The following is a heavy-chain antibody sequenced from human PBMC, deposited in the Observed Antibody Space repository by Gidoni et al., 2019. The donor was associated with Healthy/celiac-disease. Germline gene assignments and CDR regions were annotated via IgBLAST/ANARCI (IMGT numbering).Heavy chain of an antibody. CDR1: GFTFSSYS. CDR3: ARLAAAGTGWRTKYYGMDV. J-gene: IGHJ6*02. CDR2: ISSSSSYI. V-gene: IGHV3-21*01. Sequence: EVQLVESGGGLVKPGGSLRLSCAASGFTFSSYSMNWVRQAPGKGLEWVSSISSSSSYIYYADSVKGRFTISRDNAKNSLYLQMNSLRAEDTAVYYCARLAAAGTGWRTKYYGMDVWGQGTTVTVSS. D-gene: IGHD6-13*01.